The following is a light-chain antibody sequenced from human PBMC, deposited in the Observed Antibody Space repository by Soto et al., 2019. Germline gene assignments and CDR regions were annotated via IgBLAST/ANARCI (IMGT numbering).Light chain of an antibody. V-gene: IGLV1-40*01. Sequence: HSALTQPPSGYGVPVQRVTISCTGSSSNVGAGFDVHWYQQLPGAAPKLLIYGNDNRPSGVPDRFSGSTSGTSASLAITGLQADDEADYFCQTYDRSLSGRVFGTGTKVTVL. CDR1: SSNVGAGFD. CDR2: GND. CDR3: QTYDRSLSGRV. J-gene: IGLJ1*01.